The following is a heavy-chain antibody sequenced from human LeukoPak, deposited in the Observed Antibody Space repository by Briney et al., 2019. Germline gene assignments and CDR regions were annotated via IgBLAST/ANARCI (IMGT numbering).Heavy chain of an antibody. Sequence: GGSLRLSCAVSGITLSNYGMSWVRQAPGKGLEWVAGLSGSGGGTNYADSVQGRFTISGDNPKNTLYLKMNSLRAEDTAVYFCAKRGVVIRVFLVGFHKEAYYFDSWGQGALVTVSS. D-gene: IGHD3-10*01. J-gene: IGHJ4*02. CDR1: GITLSNYG. CDR3: AKRGVVIRVFLVGFHKEAYYFDS. CDR2: LSGSGGGT. V-gene: IGHV3-23*01.